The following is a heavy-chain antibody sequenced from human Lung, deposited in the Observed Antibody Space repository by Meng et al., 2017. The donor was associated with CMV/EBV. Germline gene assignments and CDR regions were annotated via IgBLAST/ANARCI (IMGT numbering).Heavy chain of an antibody. CDR2: ININGRTT. D-gene: IGHD2-21*01. J-gene: IGHJ4*02. Sequence: GEFLKISCASSGFSFSNYWMHWVRQAPGKGLVWVSRININGRTTNYADSVKGRFTISRHNAKNTLYLQMNSLRAEDAGVYYCTSLYLAVWGQGPLVTVSS. CDR1: GFSFSNYW. CDR3: TSLYLAV. V-gene: IGHV3-74*01.